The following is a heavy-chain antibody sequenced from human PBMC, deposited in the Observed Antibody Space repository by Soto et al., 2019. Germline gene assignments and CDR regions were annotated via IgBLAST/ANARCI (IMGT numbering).Heavy chain of an antibody. Sequence: QVQLVQSGAEVKKPGSSVKVSCKASGGTFSSYAISWVRQAPGQGLEWMGGIIPIFGTANYAQKFQGRVTITADESTSTAYMELSSLRSEDTAVYYCVAEGSKYYYDSSGYYYGMDVWGQGPTVTVSS. D-gene: IGHD3-22*01. J-gene: IGHJ6*02. CDR2: IIPIFGTA. CDR3: VAEGSKYYYDSSGYYYGMDV. CDR1: GGTFSSYA. V-gene: IGHV1-69*01.